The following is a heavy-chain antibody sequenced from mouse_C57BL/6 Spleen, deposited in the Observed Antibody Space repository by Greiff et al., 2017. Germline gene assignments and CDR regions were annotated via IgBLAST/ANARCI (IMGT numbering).Heavy chain of an antibody. CDR1: GYTFTSYG. Sequence: VKVVESGAELARPGASVKLSCKASGYTFTSYGISWVKQRTGQGLEWIGEIYPRSGNTYYNEKFKGKATLTADKSSSTAYMELRSLTSEDSAVYFCARDDYGSSYKGYYAMDYWGQGTSVTVSS. D-gene: IGHD1-1*01. V-gene: IGHV1-81*01. CDR2: IYPRSGNT. CDR3: ARDDYGSSYKGYYAMDY. J-gene: IGHJ4*01.